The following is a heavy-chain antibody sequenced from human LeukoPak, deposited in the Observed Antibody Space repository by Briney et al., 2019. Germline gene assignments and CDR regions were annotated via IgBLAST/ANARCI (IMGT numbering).Heavy chain of an antibody. CDR1: GFTFSSYS. J-gene: IGHJ3*02. CDR2: ISSSSYI. CDR3: ARGCRLRFLEWLSPGDAFDI. Sequence: PGGSLRLSCAASGFTFSSYSMNWVRQAPGKGLEWVSSISSSSYIYYADSVKGRFTISRDNAKNSLYLQMNSLRAEDTAVYYCARGCRLRFLEWLSPGDAFDIWGQGTMVTVSS. V-gene: IGHV3-21*01. D-gene: IGHD3-3*01.